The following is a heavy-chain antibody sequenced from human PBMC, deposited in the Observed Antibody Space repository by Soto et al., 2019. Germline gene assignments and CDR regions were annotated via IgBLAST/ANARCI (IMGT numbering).Heavy chain of an antibody. CDR2: ISFDGRNT. Sequence: QVTLVESGGGVVQPGRSLRLSCAASGFTFDNYGMHWIRQAPGQEPERAAVISFDGRNTEYADSVKGRLTISRDNSNITLYLQMTSLRAEDTAVYYWAKQSGSGSYHNVGSGGHFDYWCQGTLVTVSS. D-gene: IGHD3-10*01. CDR3: AKQSGSGSYHNVGSGGHFDY. CDR1: GFTFDNYG. V-gene: IGHV3-30*18. J-gene: IGHJ4*02.